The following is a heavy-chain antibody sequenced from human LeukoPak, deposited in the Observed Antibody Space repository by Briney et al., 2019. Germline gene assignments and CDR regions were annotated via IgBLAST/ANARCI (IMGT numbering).Heavy chain of an antibody. CDR3: ARVFGWLQGYFDY. V-gene: IGHV3-33*01. D-gene: IGHD5-24*01. Sequence: PGGSLRLSCAASGFTFSSYGMHWVRQAPGKGLEWVAVIWYDGSNKYYADSVKGRLTISRDNSKNTLYLQMNSLRAEDTAVYYCARVFGWLQGYFDYWGQGTLVTVSS. J-gene: IGHJ4*02. CDR1: GFTFSSYG. CDR2: IWYDGSNK.